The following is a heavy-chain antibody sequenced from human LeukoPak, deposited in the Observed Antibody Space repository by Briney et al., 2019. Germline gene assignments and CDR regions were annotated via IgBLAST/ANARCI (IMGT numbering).Heavy chain of an antibody. CDR2: IYTSGST. V-gene: IGHV4-4*07. D-gene: IGHD6-19*01. Sequence: SETLSLTCTVPGGSISSYYWSRIRQPAGKGLEWIGRIYTSGSTNYNPSLKSRVTMSVDTSKNQFSLKLSSVTSADTAVYYCARVLSSGWYYFDYWGQGTLVTVSS. CDR3: ARVLSSGWYYFDY. CDR1: GGSISSYY. J-gene: IGHJ4*02.